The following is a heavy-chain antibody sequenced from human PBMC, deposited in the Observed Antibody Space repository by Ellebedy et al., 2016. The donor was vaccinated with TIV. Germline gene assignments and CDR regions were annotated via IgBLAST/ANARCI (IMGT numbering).Heavy chain of an antibody. Sequence: PGGSLRLSCAASGFTFSTYALTWVRQAPGRGLEWVSAIGGSGGRANYVDSVRGRFTISRDNSKSTLFLYMNNLRAEDTAVYYCAKFPSVTTPGVDFWGQGTLVTVSS. J-gene: IGHJ4*02. D-gene: IGHD4-17*01. V-gene: IGHV3-23*01. CDR1: GFTFSTYA. CDR3: AKFPSVTTPGVDF. CDR2: IGGSGGRA.